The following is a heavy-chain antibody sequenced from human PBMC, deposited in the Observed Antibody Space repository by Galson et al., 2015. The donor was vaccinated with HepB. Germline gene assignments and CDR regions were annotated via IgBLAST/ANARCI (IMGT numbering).Heavy chain of an antibody. CDR3: AREVGGTIFGRTVVWFDP. D-gene: IGHD3-3*01. CDR2: IIPIFGTA. J-gene: IGHJ5*02. CDR1: GGTFSSYA. V-gene: IGHV1-69*06. Sequence: SVKVSCKASGGTFSSYAISWVRQAPGQGLEWMGGIIPIFGTANYAQKFQGRVTITADKSTSTAYMELSSLRSEDTAVYYCAREVGGTIFGRTVVWFDPWGQGTLVTVSS.